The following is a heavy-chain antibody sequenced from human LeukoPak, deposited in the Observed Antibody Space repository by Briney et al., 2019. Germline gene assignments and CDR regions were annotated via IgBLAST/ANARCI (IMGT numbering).Heavy chain of an antibody. CDR3: ARVPSRGDYALDY. V-gene: IGHV1-2*06. CDR1: GYTFTGYY. D-gene: IGHD4-17*01. CDR2: INPNSGGT. Sequence: GASVRVSCKASGYTFTGYYMHWVRQAPGQGLEWMGRINPNSGGTNYAQKFQGRVTMTRDTSISTAYMELSRLRSDDTAVYYCARVPSRGDYALDYWGQGTLVTVPS. J-gene: IGHJ4*02.